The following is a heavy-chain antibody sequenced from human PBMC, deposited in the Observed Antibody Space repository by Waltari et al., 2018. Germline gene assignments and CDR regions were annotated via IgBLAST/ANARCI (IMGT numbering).Heavy chain of an antibody. CDR2: IRGDGRT. CDR3: ARDRGRGLYLDS. V-gene: IGHV4-4*02. D-gene: IGHD2-15*01. CDR1: PDSMSNNVC. J-gene: IGHJ4*02. Sequence: QLQLQQSGPGLVKPSESLSLTCVVSPDSMSNNVCWGWVCQPPGKGLEWIGQIRGDGRTNYNPSHGSRVTVSMDTSNRQCSLKVSSATAADTAVYYCARDRGRGLYLDSWGQGTLVTVSP.